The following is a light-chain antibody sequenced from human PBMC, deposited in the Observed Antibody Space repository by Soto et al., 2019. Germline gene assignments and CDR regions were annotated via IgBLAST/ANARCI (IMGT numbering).Light chain of an antibody. CDR2: DVS. V-gene: IGLV2-14*01. CDR1: SSDVGGYNY. CDR3: SSYTSSSTLYVV. Sequence: QLVLTQPASVSGSPGQSITISCTGTSSDVGGYNYVSWYQQHPGKAPKLMIYDVSNRPSGVSNRFSGSKSGNTASLTISGLLADDEDDYYCSSYTSSSTLYVVFGGGTKLTVL. J-gene: IGLJ2*01.